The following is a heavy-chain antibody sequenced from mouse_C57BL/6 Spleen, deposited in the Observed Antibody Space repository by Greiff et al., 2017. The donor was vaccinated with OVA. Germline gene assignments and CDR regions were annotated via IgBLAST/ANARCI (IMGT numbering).Heavy chain of an antibody. CDR1: GFTFSDYG. Sequence: EVMLVESGGGLVKPGGSLKLSCAASGFTFSDYGMHWVRQAPEKGLEWVAYISSGSSTIYYADTAKGRFTISRDNAKNTLFLQMTSLRSEDTAMYYCARGGTGGWYFDVWGTGTTVTVSS. J-gene: IGHJ1*03. CDR3: ARGGTGGWYFDV. D-gene: IGHD4-1*01. CDR2: ISSGSSTI. V-gene: IGHV5-17*01.